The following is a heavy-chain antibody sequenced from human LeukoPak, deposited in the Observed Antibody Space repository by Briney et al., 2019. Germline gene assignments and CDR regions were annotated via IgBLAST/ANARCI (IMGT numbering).Heavy chain of an antibody. CDR1: GFTFSRNG. V-gene: IGHV3-33*06. Sequence: PGRSLRLSCAASGFTFSRNGMHWVRQAPGKGLELVAVIWYDGSNEYYADSVKGRFTVSRDNSKNTMYLQMNSLRAEDTAVYYCAKDRDYIMVIVDYWGQGTLVTVSS. J-gene: IGHJ4*02. CDR2: IWYDGSNE. CDR3: AKDRDYIMVIVDY. D-gene: IGHD4-23*01.